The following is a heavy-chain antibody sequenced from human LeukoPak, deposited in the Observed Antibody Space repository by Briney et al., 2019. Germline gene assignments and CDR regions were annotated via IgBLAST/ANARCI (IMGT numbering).Heavy chain of an antibody. V-gene: IGHV3-23*01. Sequence: SGGSLRLSCAASGFTFSSYAMSWVRQAPGKGLEWVSAISGSGGSTYYADSVKGRFTISRDNSKNTLYLQMNSLRAEDTAVYYCAKYSPSTYDILTGFFDHWGQGTLVTVSS. CDR2: ISGSGGST. CDR1: GFTFSSYA. J-gene: IGHJ4*02. D-gene: IGHD3-9*01. CDR3: AKYSPSTYDILTGFFDH.